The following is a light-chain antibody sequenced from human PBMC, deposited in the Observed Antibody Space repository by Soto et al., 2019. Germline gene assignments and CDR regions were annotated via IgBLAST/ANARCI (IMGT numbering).Light chain of an antibody. V-gene: IGKV3-20*01. CDR3: QQYGISPIT. CDR2: GAS. J-gene: IGKJ5*01. CDR1: QSVSSSY. Sequence: EIVLTQSPGTLSLSPGERATLSCRASQSVSSSYLAWYQQKPGQAPRLLIYGASSRATGIPDRFSDSGSGTDFTLTISRLEPEDFAVYYCQQYGISPITFGQGTRLEIK.